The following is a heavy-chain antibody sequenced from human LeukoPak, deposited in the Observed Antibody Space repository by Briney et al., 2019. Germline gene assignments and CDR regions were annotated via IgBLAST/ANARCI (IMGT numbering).Heavy chain of an antibody. V-gene: IGHV4-59*08. CDR2: IYYSGGT. Sequence: PSETLSLTCTVSGGSMSPFYWSWIRQSPGKGLEWIGSIYYSGGTNYNPSLKSRVTISVDTSKNQFSLEPSSVSAADTAVYYCAVNSTKHTFDIWGQGTMVTVSS. J-gene: IGHJ3*02. D-gene: IGHD1-1*01. CDR3: AVNSTKHTFDI. CDR1: GGSMSPFY.